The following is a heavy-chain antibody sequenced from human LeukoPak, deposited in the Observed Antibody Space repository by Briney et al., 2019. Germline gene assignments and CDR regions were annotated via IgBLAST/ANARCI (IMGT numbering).Heavy chain of an antibody. CDR3: ARAYSSSWYYFDY. J-gene: IGHJ4*02. CDR2: INPNSGGT. V-gene: IGHV1-2*04. Sequence: ASVKVSCKASGYTFTGYYMHWVRQAPGQGLEWMGWINPNSGGTNYAQKFQGWVTMTRDTSISTAYMELSRLRSDDTAVYYCARAYSSSWYYFDYWGQGTLVTVSS. D-gene: IGHD6-13*01. CDR1: GYTFTGYY.